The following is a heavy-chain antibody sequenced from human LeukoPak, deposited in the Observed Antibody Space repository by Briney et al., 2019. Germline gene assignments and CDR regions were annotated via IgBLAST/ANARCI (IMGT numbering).Heavy chain of an antibody. CDR2: MYSGGGT. J-gene: IGHJ4*02. CDR3: ARYDNGKDYFDY. Sequence: PGGSLRLSCAASGFTFSSHAMAWVRQAPGKGLEWVSLMYSGGGTSYADSVKGRFTISRDTSKNTLYLQMSSLRAEDTALYYCARYDNGKDYFDYWGQGTLVTVSS. D-gene: IGHD1-1*01. CDR1: GFTFSSHA. V-gene: IGHV3-53*01.